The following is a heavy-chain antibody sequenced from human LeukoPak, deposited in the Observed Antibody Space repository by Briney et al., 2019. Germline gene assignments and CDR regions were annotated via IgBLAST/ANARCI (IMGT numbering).Heavy chain of an antibody. CDR2: IYYSGST. J-gene: IGHJ6*03. D-gene: IGHD5-18*01. Sequence: PSETLSLTCTVSGGSISSSSYYWGWIRQPPGKGLEWIGSIYYSGSTYYNPSLKSRVTISVDTSKNQFSLKLSSVTAADTAVYYCARPGCGYSYGTVLYYYYMDVWGKGTTVTVSS. CDR3: ARPGCGYSYGTVLYYYYMDV. CDR1: GGSISSSSYY. V-gene: IGHV4-39*01.